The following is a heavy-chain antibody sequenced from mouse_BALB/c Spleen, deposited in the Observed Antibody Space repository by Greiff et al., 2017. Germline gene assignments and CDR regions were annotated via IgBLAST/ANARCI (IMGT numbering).Heavy chain of an antibody. D-gene: IGHD1-1*01. CDR1: GFNIKDTY. CDR3: ASYYGSSYWYFDV. Sequence: EVQLQQSGAELAKPGASVKLSCTASGFNIKDTYMHWVKQRPEQGLEWIGRIDPANGNTKYDPKFQGKATITADTSSNTAYLQLSSLTSEDTAVYYCASYYGSSYWYFDVWGAGTTVTVSS. J-gene: IGHJ1*01. V-gene: IGHV14-3*02. CDR2: IDPANGNT.